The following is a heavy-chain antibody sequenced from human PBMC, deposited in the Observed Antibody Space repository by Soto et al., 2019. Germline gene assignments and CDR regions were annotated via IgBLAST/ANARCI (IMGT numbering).Heavy chain of an antibody. D-gene: IGHD3-22*01. CDR3: ARGYYYDSSGLGN. J-gene: IGHJ4*02. CDR2: IIPILGIA. V-gene: IGHV1-69*02. CDR1: GGTFSSYT. Sequence: QVQLVQSGAEVKKPGSSVKVSCKASGGTFSSYTISWVRQAPGQGLEWMGRIIPILGIANYAQKFQGRVTITADKYTSTAYMELSSLRSEATAVYYCARGYYYDSSGLGNWGQGTLVTVSS.